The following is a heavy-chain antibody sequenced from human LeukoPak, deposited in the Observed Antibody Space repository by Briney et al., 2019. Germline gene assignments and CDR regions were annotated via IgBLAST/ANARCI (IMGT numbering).Heavy chain of an antibody. J-gene: IGHJ4*02. CDR2: ISAYNGNT. V-gene: IGHV1-18*01. Sequence: ASVKVSCKASGYAFTSYGISWVRQAPGQGLEWMGWISAYNGNTNYAQKLQGRVTMTTDTSTSTAYMELRSLRSDDTAVYYCARDWYLGVPISAYFDYWGQGTLVTVSS. D-gene: IGHD3-16*01. CDR3: ARDWYLGVPISAYFDY. CDR1: GYAFTSYG.